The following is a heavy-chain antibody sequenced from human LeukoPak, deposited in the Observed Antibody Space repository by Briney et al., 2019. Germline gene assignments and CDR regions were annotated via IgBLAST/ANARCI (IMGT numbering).Heavy chain of an antibody. CDR2: IKKDGSEK. Sequence: GGPLRLSCAASGFTFSSYWMSWVRQAPGKGLEWVANIKKDGSEKYYVDSVKGRFTISRDNAKTSLYLQMNGLRAEDTAVYYCARDLSGVAGYTYGRGIDYWGQGTLVTVSS. J-gene: IGHJ4*02. CDR1: GFTFSSYW. CDR3: ARDLSGVAGYTYGRGIDY. D-gene: IGHD5-18*01. V-gene: IGHV3-7*01.